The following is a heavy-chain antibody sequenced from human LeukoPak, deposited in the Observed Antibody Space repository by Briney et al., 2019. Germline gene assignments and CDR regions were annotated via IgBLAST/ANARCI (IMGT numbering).Heavy chain of an antibody. J-gene: IGHJ4*02. Sequence: SETLSLTCAVYGGSFSGYYWSWIRQPPGKGLEWIGEINHSGSTNYNPSLKSRVTISVDTSKNQFSLKLSSMTAADTAVYYCARGRRGSYYPIYYFDYWGQGTLVTVSS. CDR2: INHSGST. CDR3: ARGRRGSYYPIYYFDY. D-gene: IGHD1-26*01. CDR1: GGSFSGYY. V-gene: IGHV4-34*01.